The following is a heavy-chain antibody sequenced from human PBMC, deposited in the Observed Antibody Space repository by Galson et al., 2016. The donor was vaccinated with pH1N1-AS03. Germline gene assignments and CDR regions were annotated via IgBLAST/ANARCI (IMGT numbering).Heavy chain of an antibody. CDR2: IDPSGGPT. CDR3: ARRYYFDY. CDR1: GYTLTRYY. V-gene: IGHV1-46*01. J-gene: IGHJ4*02. Sequence: SVKVSCKASGYTLTRYYMHWVRQAPGQGLEWMGIIDPSGGPTTYAPKFQGRITITTDTSTSTGYMELVSLRSEDTAAYYCARRYYFDYWGQGTLVTVSS. D-gene: IGHD3-16*02.